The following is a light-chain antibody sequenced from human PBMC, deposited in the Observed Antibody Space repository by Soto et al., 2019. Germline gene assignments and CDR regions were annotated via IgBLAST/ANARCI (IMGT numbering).Light chain of an antibody. CDR3: HQRQSWPRT. CDR1: QFVSSR. V-gene: IGKV3-11*01. Sequence: IVVTQSPATLSASPGERVTLSCRASQFVSSRLAWYQRRPGQVPRLLIYDTSTRAPGISARFSGSGSGTDFTLTISSLEPEDFAVYYCHQRQSWPRTFGQGTKVDIK. CDR2: DTS. J-gene: IGKJ1*01.